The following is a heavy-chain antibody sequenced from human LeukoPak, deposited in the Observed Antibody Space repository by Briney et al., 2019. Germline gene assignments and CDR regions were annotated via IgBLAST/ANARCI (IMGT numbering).Heavy chain of an antibody. CDR3: AKGEGAPWFGELLNPYGMDV. V-gene: IGHV1-69*06. J-gene: IGHJ6*04. CDR2: IIPIFGTA. CDR1: GGTFSSYA. Sequence: SVKVSCKASGGTFSSYAISWVRQAPGQGLEWMGGIIPIFGTANYAQKFQGRVTITADKSTSTAYMELSSLRSEDTAVYFCAKGEGAPWFGELLNPYGMDVWGKGTTVTVSS. D-gene: IGHD3-10*01.